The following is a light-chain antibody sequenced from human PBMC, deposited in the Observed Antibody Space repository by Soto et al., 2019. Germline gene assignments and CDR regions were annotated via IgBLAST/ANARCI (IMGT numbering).Light chain of an antibody. V-gene: IGKV3-20*01. CDR2: GAS. CDR3: QQYGPSSFT. J-gene: IGKJ3*01. CDR1: QRVAGSF. Sequence: EIVLTQSPATLSLSPGERATLSCRASQRVAGSFLAWHQQKPGQAPRLLIYGASTRATGIPDRFSGSGSGTDFTLTISRLETEDFAVYYCQQYGPSSFTFGPGSKVDI.